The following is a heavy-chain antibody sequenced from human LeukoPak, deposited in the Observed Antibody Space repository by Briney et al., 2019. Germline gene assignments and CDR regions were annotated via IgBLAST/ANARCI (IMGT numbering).Heavy chain of an antibody. D-gene: IGHD4-17*01. CDR1: GGSINDYY. V-gene: IGHV4-59*01. J-gene: IGHJ4*02. CDR3: ARAPYGDYGFDY. CDR2: FYHSGST. Sequence: PETLSLTCAVSGGSINDYYWSWIRQPPGKGLEWIGYFYHSGSTNYNPSLKSRVTISVDTSKNQFSLKLSSVTAADTAVYYCARAPYGDYGFDYWGQGTLVIVSS.